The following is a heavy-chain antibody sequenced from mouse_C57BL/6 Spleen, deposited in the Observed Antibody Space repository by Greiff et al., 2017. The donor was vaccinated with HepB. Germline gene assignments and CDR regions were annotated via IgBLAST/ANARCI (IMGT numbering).Heavy chain of an antibody. J-gene: IGHJ3*01. CDR3: ARSTTVSWFAY. V-gene: IGHV1-7*01. Sequence: VQLQQSGAELAKPGASVKLSCKASGYTFTSYWMHWVKQRPGQGLEWIGYINPSSGYTKYNQKFKDKATLTADKYSSTAYMQLSSLTYEESAVYYCARSTTVSWFAYWGQGTLVTVSA. CDR2: INPSSGYT. CDR1: GYTFTSYW. D-gene: IGHD1-1*01.